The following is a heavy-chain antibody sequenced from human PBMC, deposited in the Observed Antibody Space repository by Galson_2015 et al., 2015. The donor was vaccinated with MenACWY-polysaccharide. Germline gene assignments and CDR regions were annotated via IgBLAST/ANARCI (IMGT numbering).Heavy chain of an antibody. Sequence: SVKVSCKASGYTYTSYGISWARQAPGQGLEWMGWISAYNGNTNYAQKLQGRVTMTTDTSTSTAYMELRSLRSDDTAVYYCARDGPYGGNWGGGTFDPWGQGTLVTVSS. CDR2: ISAYNGNT. CDR1: GYTYTSYG. V-gene: IGHV1-18*01. D-gene: IGHD4-23*01. J-gene: IGHJ5*02. CDR3: ARDGPYGGNWGGGTFDP.